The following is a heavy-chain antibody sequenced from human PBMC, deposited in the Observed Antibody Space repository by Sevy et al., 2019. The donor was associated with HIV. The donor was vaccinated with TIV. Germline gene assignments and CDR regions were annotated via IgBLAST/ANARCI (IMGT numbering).Heavy chain of an antibody. CDR3: ARGGNYFDY. CDR1: GFSFSTYT. Sequence: GGALRLSCAASGFSFSTYTMNWVRQAPGKGLEWVSNIRGSSSSIYYADSVEGRFTISRDNARNSLFLQMNSLRVEETAVYYCARGGNYFDYWGQGTLVTVSS. V-gene: IGHV3-48*01. J-gene: IGHJ4*02. D-gene: IGHD3-16*01. CDR2: IRGSSSSI.